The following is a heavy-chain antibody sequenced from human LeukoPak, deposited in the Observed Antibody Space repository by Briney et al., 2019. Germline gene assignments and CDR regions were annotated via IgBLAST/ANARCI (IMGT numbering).Heavy chain of an antibody. Sequence: SETLSLTCTVSGGSISSSSYYWGWIRQPPGKGLEWIGSIYYSGSTYYNPSLKSRVTISVDTSKNQFSLKLGSVTAADTAVYYCARQPTIETDYYDSSGYDDAFDIWGQGTMVTVSS. D-gene: IGHD3-22*01. CDR2: IYYSGST. V-gene: IGHV4-39*01. J-gene: IGHJ3*02. CDR1: GGSISSSSYY. CDR3: ARQPTIETDYYDSSGYDDAFDI.